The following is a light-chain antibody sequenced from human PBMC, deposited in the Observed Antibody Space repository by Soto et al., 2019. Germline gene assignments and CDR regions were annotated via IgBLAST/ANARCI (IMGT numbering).Light chain of an antibody. Sequence: QSALTQPPSASGSRGQSVTISCTGTSSDVGGYNCVSWYQQHPGKPPKLMIYEVSKRPSGVPDRFSGSKSGNTASLTVSVLQAEDEADYYCSSYAGSNIPVVFGGGTKLTVL. V-gene: IGLV2-8*01. CDR2: EVS. CDR3: SSYAGSNIPVV. CDR1: SSDVGGYNC. J-gene: IGLJ2*01.